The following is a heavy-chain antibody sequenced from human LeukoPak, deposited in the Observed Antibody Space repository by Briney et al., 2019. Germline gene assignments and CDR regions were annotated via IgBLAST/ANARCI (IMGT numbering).Heavy chain of an antibody. J-gene: IGHJ4*02. CDR3: ARGSRTIELGDDY. CDR2: ISSSSSSDT. D-gene: IGHD5-24*01. V-gene: IGHV3-11*06. CDR1: GFTFSDSY. Sequence: GGSLRLSCAASGFTFSDSYMSWIRHAPGKGLEWVSYISSSSSSDTNYADSVKGRFTISRDNAKNSLYLQMNSLRAEDTAVYYCARGSRTIELGDDYWGQGTLVTVSS.